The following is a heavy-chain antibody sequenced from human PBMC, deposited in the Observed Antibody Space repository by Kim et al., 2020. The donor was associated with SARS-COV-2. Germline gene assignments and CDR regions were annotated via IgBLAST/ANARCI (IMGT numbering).Heavy chain of an antibody. V-gene: IGHV4-59*01. J-gene: IGHJ4*02. D-gene: IGHD5-18*01. CDR3: ARERAMVTDY. CDR2: ISYIGST. Sequence: ETLSLTCTVSGGSMNNYFWNWIRQPPGKGLEWIGYISYIGSTDYNPSLKSRVTISVDTSKNQFSLKLSAVTAADTAVYYCARERAMVTDYWGQGTLVAVSS. CDR1: GGSMNNYF.